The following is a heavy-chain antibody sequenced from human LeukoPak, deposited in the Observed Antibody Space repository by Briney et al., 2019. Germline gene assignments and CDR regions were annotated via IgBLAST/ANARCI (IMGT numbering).Heavy chain of an antibody. J-gene: IGHJ6*03. CDR3: ARDGSGSGSYYNYYMDV. CDR2: INPSGGRT. V-gene: IGHV1-46*01. D-gene: IGHD3-10*01. CDR1: GYTFTSYY. Sequence: ASVKVSXKASGYTFTSYYMHWVRQAPGQGLEWIGIINPSGGRTSYAQKFQGRVTMTRATSTNTVYMEVSSLRSEDTAVYYCARDGSGSGSYYNYYMDVWGKGTTVTVSS.